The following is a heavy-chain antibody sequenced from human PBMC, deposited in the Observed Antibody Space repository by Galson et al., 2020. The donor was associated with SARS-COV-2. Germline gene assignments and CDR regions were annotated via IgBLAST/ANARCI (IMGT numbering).Heavy chain of an antibody. J-gene: IGHJ5*02. D-gene: IGHD1-26*01. CDR2: MNPNNGNT. CDR3: TRMGIEKDGLDT. V-gene: IGHV1-8*02. CDR1: GYTFTSYD. Sequence: ASVKVSCKASGYTFTSYDINWVRQATAQGLKWMEWMNPNNGNTDYAQNFQGRVTMIRDTSISTAYMELSSLRYDDTAVYYCTRMGIEKDGLDTWGQGTLVTVSS.